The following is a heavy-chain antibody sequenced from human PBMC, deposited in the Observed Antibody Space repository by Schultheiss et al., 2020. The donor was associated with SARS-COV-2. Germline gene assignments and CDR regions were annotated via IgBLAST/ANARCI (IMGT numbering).Heavy chain of an antibody. CDR2: INPNSGGT. V-gene: IGHV1-2*04. Sequence: ASVKVSCKASGYTFTGYYMHWVRQAPGQGLEWMGWINPNSGGTNYAQKFQGWVTMTRDTSISTAYMELSRLRSDDTAVYYCARDYYDSSGYYWGMDVWGQGTTVTVSS. CDR1: GYTFTGYY. J-gene: IGHJ6*02. D-gene: IGHD3-22*01. CDR3: ARDYYDSSGYYWGMDV.